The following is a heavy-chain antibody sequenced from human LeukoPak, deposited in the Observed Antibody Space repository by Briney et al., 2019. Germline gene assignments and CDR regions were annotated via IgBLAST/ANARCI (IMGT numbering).Heavy chain of an antibody. CDR2: IKQDGSEK. Sequence: PGGSLRLSCAASGFTFSSYWMSWVRQAPGKGLEWVANIKQDGSEKYYVDSVKGRFTISRDNAKNSLYLQMNSLRAEDTAVYYCARAPQYYYDSSVGNHWFDPWGQGTLVTVSS. D-gene: IGHD3-22*01. CDR3: ARAPQYYYDSSVGNHWFDP. CDR1: GFTFSSYW. J-gene: IGHJ5*02. V-gene: IGHV3-7*03.